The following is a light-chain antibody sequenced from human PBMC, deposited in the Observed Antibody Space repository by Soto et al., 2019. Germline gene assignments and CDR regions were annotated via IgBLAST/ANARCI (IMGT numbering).Light chain of an antibody. CDR3: SSYTRRSTYV. V-gene: IGLV2-14*01. CDR1: SSDVGGYNY. CDR2: DVS. J-gene: IGLJ1*01. Sequence: SDVSQVGYGAGSGGQSITNTSTGTSSDVGGYNYVSWYQQHPGRAPKLMIYDVSNRPSGVSNRFSGSKSGNTASLTISWLQAEDEADYYCSSYTRRSTYVFGTGTKVTVL.